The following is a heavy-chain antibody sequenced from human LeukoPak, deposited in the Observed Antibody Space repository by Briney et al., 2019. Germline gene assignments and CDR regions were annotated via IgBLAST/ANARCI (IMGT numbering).Heavy chain of an antibody. D-gene: IGHD2-21*01. CDR2: IKQDGSEK. Sequence: PGGSLRLSCAASGFTFSSYWMIWVRKAPGKELEWVANIKQDGSEKYYVDSVKGRFTISRDNAKNSLFLQMNGLRPEDTALYYCATDPRLLIYWGHGTLVTVSS. V-gene: IGHV3-7*03. CDR3: ATDPRLLIY. CDR1: GFTFSSYW. J-gene: IGHJ4*01.